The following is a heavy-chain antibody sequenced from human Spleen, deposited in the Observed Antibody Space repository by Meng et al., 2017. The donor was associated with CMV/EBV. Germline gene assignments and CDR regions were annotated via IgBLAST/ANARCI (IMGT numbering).Heavy chain of an antibody. CDR1: GGSISSYY. CDR3: ARLRYSYGPRVMDV. V-gene: IGHV4-59*01. CDR2: IYYSGST. Sequence: GSLRLSCTVSGGSISSYYWSWIRQPPGKGLEWIGYIYYSGSTNYNPSLKSRVTISVDTSKNQFSLKLSSVTAADTAVYYCARLRYSYGPRVMDVWGQGTTVTVSS. D-gene: IGHD5-18*01. J-gene: IGHJ6*02.